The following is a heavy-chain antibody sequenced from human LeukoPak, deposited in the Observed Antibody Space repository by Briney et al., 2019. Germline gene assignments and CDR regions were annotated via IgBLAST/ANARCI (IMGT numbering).Heavy chain of an antibody. CDR1: GGSFTSDY. CDR3: ARCRHGNCDYFDY. V-gene: IGHV4-4*07. J-gene: IGHJ4*02. CDR2: FYTSGAT. Sequence: SETLSLTCTVSGGSFTSDYWSWIRQPAGKGLEWIGRFYTSGATNYNPSLKSRVTMSADTSKNQFSLKLRSVTAADTAVYYCARCRHGNCDYFDYWGQGTLVTVSS. D-gene: IGHD1-7*01.